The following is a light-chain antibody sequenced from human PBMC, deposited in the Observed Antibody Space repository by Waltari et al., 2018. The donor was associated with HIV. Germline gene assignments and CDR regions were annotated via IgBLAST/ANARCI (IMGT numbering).Light chain of an antibody. CDR1: RSNLGVNS. CDR2: NNH. V-gene: IGLV1-44*01. CDR3: AAWDDGLNAL. Sequence: QSVLTQPPSASGTRGQRVTISCSGRRSNLGVNSVTWYQQLPATPPRLLIDNNHRRPSGVPDRFAGSSSASSASLAISGLQSDDEADYYCAAWDDGLNALFGGGTKLTVL. J-gene: IGLJ2*01.